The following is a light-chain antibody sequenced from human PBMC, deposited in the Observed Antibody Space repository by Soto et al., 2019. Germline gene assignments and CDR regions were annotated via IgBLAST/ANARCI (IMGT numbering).Light chain of an antibody. CDR2: EVS. CDR3: SSFTTSSTRV. V-gene: IGLV2-14*01. CDR1: SSDVGAYNY. J-gene: IGLJ2*01. Sequence: QSALTQPASVSGSPGQSITISCAGTSSDVGAYNYVSWYQQHPGRAPKIMIYEVSNRPSGVSNRFSGSKSGNTASLTISGLQAGDEDDYYCSSFTTSSTRVFGGGTKLTVL.